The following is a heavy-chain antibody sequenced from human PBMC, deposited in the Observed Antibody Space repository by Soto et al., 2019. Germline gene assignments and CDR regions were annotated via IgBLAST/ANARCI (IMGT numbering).Heavy chain of an antibody. J-gene: IGHJ4*02. CDR3: ARYTTTDQRGFDY. D-gene: IGHD1-1*01. V-gene: IGHV4-30-4*01. Sequence: QVQLQESGPGLVKPSQTLSLTCTVSGGSISSGDYYWSWIRQPPGKGLEWIGYIYYSGSTYYNPSLKSRVTISVDTSKNQLSLKLSSVTAADTAVYYCARYTTTDQRGFDYWGQGTLVTVSS. CDR2: IYYSGST. CDR1: GGSISSGDYY.